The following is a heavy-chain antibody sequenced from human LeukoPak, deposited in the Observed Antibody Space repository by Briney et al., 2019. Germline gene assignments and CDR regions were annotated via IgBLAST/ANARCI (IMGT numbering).Heavy chain of an antibody. V-gene: IGHV3-74*01. CDR1: GFTFSSYW. CDR3: AKSGYARGEYFDY. Sequence: PGGSLRLSCAASGFTFSSYWMYWVRQAPGKGLVWVSRSNSDASSTSYADSVKGRFTISRDNAKNTLYLQMNSLRAEDTAVYYCAKSGYARGEYFDYLGQGTLVTVSS. CDR2: SNSDASST. J-gene: IGHJ4*02. D-gene: IGHD3-22*01.